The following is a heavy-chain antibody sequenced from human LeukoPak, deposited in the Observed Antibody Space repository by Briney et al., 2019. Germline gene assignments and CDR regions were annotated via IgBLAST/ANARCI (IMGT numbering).Heavy chain of an antibody. CDR2: IYYSA. Sequence: SETLSLTCTVSGGSISSYYWSWIRQPPGKGLEWIGYIYYSADYNPSLKSRVTISVDTSKNQFSLKLSSVTAADTAVYYCARTTVTSLYYFDYWGQGTLVTVSS. V-gene: IGHV4-59*01. D-gene: IGHD4-17*01. CDR1: GGSISSYY. CDR3: ARTTVTSLYYFDY. J-gene: IGHJ4*02.